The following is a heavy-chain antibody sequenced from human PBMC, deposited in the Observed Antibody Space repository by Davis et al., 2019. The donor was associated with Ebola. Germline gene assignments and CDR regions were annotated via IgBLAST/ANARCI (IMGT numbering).Heavy chain of an antibody. CDR3: ARLNQDPLMVLHHFDS. V-gene: IGHV4-31*03. Sequence: SETLSLTCTVSGGSISSGGYYWSWIRQHPGKGLEWIGYIYYSGSTYYNPSLKSRVTISVDTSKNQFSLKLISVTAADTAIYYCARLNQDPLMVLHHFDSWGQGTRVTVSS. J-gene: IGHJ4*02. CDR2: IYYSGST. D-gene: IGHD3-10*01. CDR1: GGSISSGGYY.